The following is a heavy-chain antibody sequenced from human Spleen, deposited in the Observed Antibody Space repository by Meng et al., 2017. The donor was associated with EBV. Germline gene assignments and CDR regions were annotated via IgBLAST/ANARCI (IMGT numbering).Heavy chain of an antibody. CDR3: ARGNQLQSLWYFDY. J-gene: IGHJ4*02. D-gene: IGHD2-2*01. Sequence: QVPWQESGPGRVKPSGTLSLTCTVSGDAIYSSYWWSWVRQPPGKGLEFVGEIYHGGSTNYNPSLKSRLTLSVDKSKNQFSLNLSSVTAADTAVYYCARGNQLQSLWYFDYWGQGALVTVSS. V-gene: IGHV4-4*02. CDR1: GDAIYSSYW. CDR2: IYHGGST.